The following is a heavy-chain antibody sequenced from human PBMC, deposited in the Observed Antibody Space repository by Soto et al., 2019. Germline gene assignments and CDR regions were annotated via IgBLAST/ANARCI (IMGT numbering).Heavy chain of an antibody. CDR1: GFTVSSNY. D-gene: IGHD6-13*01. J-gene: IGHJ4*02. Sequence: RGGSLRLSCAASGFTVSSNYMSWVRQAPGTGLEWVSVIYSGGSTYYADSVKGRFTISRDNSKNTLYLQMNSLRAEDTAVYYCARVSSSWFYYFDYWGQGTLVTVSS. CDR2: IYSGGST. V-gene: IGHV3-53*01. CDR3: ARVSSSWFYYFDY.